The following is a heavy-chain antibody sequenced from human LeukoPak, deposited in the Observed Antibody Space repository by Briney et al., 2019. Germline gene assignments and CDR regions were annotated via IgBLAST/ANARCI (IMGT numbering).Heavy chain of an antibody. CDR1: GYTFAGHY. CDR2: INPISGGT. J-gene: IGHJ5*02. V-gene: IGHV1-2*02. CDR3: ARDYEGIILVRGVPLSPQTVFDP. Sequence: ASVKVSCKASGYTFAGHYMHWVRQAPGQGLEWMGWINPISGGTYYAQKFQDRVTMTRDTSIGTAYMELSRLRSDDTAMYYCARDYEGIILVRGVPLSPQTVFDPWGQGTLVTVSS. D-gene: IGHD3-10*01.